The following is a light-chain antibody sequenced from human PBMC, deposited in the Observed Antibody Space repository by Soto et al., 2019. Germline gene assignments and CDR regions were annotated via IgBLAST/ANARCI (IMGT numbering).Light chain of an antibody. CDR1: SNDVGGYNY. V-gene: IGLV2-14*01. CDR3: TSYTSTIPYV. CDR2: EVS. J-gene: IGLJ1*01. Sequence: QSVLTQPASVTGSPGQSITISCTGSSNDVGGYNYVSWYQQHPGQAPKLIIYEVSDRSSGVSPRFSGSKSGNTASLTISGLQVEDEADYFCTSYTSTIPYVFGSGTKVTVL.